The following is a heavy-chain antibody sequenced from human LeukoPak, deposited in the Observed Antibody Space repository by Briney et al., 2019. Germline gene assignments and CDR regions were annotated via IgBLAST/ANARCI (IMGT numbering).Heavy chain of an antibody. V-gene: IGHV1-2*02. D-gene: IGHD2-2*01. CDR2: INPNSGGT. CDR3: ARDGLICSSTSCYGNWFDP. Sequence: ASVKVSCKASGYTFTGYYMHWVRQAPGQGLEWMGWINPNSGGTNYAQKFQGRVTMTRDTSISTAYMELSRLRSDDTAVYYCARDGLICSSTSCYGNWFDPWGQGTLVTVSS. CDR1: GYTFTGYY. J-gene: IGHJ5*02.